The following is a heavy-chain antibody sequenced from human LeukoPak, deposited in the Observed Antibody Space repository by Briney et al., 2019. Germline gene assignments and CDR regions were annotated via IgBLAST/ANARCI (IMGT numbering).Heavy chain of an antibody. D-gene: IGHD3-3*01. CDR2: MNPNSGNT. J-gene: IGHJ4*02. CDR3: ARIFWSGYYSGFVY. CDR1: GYTFTSYD. Sequence: ASVQVSCKASGYTFTSYDINWVRQATGQGLEWMGWMNPNSGNTGYAQKFQGRVTMTRNTSISTAYMELSSLRSEDTAVYYCARIFWSGYYSGFVYWGQGTLVTVSS. V-gene: IGHV1-8*01.